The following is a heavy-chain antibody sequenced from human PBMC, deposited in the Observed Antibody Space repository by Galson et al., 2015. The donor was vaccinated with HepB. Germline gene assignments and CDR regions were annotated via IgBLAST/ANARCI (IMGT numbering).Heavy chain of an antibody. CDR2: IGSSGRT. D-gene: IGHD1-1*01. J-gene: IGHJ4*02. Sequence: SLRLSCAASGFTFSIYSMNWVRQAPGKGLEWVSGIGSSGRTYYTDSVKGRFTISGDNSKNTVFLQMNSLRAEDTAEYFCAVNMKRGTSDYWGQGTRVTVSS. CDR1: GFTFSIYS. CDR3: AVNMKRGTSDY. V-gene: IGHV3-23*01.